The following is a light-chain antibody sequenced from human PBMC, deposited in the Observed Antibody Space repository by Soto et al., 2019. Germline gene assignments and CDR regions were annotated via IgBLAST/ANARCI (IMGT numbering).Light chain of an antibody. CDR1: QSIRKY. J-gene: IGKJ5*01. CDR2: AAS. CDR3: QKYNSALT. V-gene: IGKV1-39*01. Sequence: DIQMTHSPSSLSASVGDRVIITCRASQSIRKYLNWYQHKPGKXPTXLIYAASSLQSGVPSRFSGSGSGTEFTLTITSLQPEDVATDVCQKYNSALTFGQGTRLEIK.